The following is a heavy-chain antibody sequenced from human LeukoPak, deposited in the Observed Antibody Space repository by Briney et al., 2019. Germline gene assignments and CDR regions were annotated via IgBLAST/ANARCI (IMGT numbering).Heavy chain of an antibody. J-gene: IGHJ5*02. CDR2: INAGNGGA. CDR1: GYTFTTYA. Sequence: ASVKVSCEASGYTFTTYAIHWVRQAPGRSLEWMGRINAGNGGAKYSQNFHDRITITRDTSASTVYMELTSLRSEDTAVYYCGKSAPSGFDPWGQGTLVTVSS. CDR3: GKSAPSGFDP. V-gene: IGHV1-3*01.